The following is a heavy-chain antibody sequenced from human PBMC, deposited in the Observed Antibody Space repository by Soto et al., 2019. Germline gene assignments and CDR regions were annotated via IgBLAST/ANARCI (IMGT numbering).Heavy chain of an antibody. CDR1: GITFSTYV. Sequence: QVQLVESGGGVVQPGRSLRLSCAASGITFSTYVMHWVRQAPGKGLEWVAVISYDGSRKYYADSVKGRFTNSRDNSNNTLYLQMDTLKAEDTAVYYCARDRTWLKLNFDYWGQGALVTVSS. CDR2: ISYDGSRK. D-gene: IGHD5-12*01. V-gene: IGHV3-30-3*01. J-gene: IGHJ4*02. CDR3: ARDRTWLKLNFDY.